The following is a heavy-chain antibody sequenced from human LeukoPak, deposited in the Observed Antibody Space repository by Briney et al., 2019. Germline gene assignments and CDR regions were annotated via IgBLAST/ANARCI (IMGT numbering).Heavy chain of an antibody. D-gene: IGHD4-23*01. Sequence: GGSLRLSCAASKFTFSDYAMSWVRQAPGKGPEWVSSIGGPGSVTYYADSVKGRFTVSRDNSKNTLYLQMSSLRAEDTAVYYCAKDAIPRNSIWDYFDYWGQGALVTVYS. V-gene: IGHV3-23*01. J-gene: IGHJ4*02. CDR2: IGGPGSVT. CDR1: KFTFSDYA. CDR3: AKDAIPRNSIWDYFDY.